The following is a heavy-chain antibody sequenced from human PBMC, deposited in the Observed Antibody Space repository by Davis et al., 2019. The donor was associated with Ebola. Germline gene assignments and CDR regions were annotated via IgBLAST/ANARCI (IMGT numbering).Heavy chain of an antibody. D-gene: IGHD3-3*01. CDR1: RFTFGSYT. Sequence: GESLKISCAASRFTFGSYTMHWVRQGPGKGLARVGLISYDENNKYYADSVKGRFTFSRDNSKTTVYLQMNSLRVEDTAVYYCARGGFWSGYYNGPSDAFDIWGQGTMVTVSS. CDR2: ISYDENNK. J-gene: IGHJ3*02. V-gene: IGHV3-30*14. CDR3: ARGGFWSGYYNGPSDAFDI.